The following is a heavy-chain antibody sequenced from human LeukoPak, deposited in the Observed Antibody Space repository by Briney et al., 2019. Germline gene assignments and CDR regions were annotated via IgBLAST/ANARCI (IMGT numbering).Heavy chain of an antibody. CDR2: ISWSSGSI. J-gene: IGHJ4*02. D-gene: IGHD4-17*01. CDR1: GFTFDDYA. CDR3: AVEGPYGDYALGY. V-gene: IGHV3-9*03. Sequence: GGSLRLSCAASGFTFDDYAMHWVRQAPGKGLEWVSGISWSSGSIDYADSVKGRFTISRDNAKNSLYLQMNSLRAEDMALYYCAVEGPYGDYALGYWGQGTLVTVSS.